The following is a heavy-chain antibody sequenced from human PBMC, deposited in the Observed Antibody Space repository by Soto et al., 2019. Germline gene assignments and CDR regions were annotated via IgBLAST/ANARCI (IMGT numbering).Heavy chain of an antibody. V-gene: IGHV4-34*01. D-gene: IGHD2-2*01. CDR2: IYHSGST. J-gene: IGHJ3*02. CDR1: GGSFSGYY. Sequence: QVQLQQWGAGLLKPSETLSLTCAVYGGSFSGYYWSWIRQPPGKGLEWIGEIYHSGSTNYNPSLKSRVTISVDPAKNHFSLKLSSVTAADTAVYYCARKVVPAARSHAFDIWGQGTMVTVSS. CDR3: ARKVVPAARSHAFDI.